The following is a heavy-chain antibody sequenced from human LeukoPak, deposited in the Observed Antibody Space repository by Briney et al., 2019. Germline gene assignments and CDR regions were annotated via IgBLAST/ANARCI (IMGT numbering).Heavy chain of an antibody. CDR1: GGSISSSSYY. Sequence: PSETLSLTCTVSGGSISSSSYYWGWIRQPPGKGLEWIGSIYYSGSTYYNPSLKSRVTISVDTSKNQFSLKLSSVTAADTAVYYCASGYYGSGSPALDYWGQGTLVTVSS. D-gene: IGHD3-10*01. CDR3: ASGYYGSGSPALDY. J-gene: IGHJ4*02. CDR2: IYYSGST. V-gene: IGHV4-39*01.